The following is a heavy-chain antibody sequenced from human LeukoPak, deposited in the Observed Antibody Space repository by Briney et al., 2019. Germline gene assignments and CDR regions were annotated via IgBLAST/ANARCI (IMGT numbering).Heavy chain of an antibody. CDR2: INRSGST. Sequence: PSETLYLTCAVYGGSFSGYYWSWIRQPPGKGLEWIGEINRSGSTNYNPSLKSRVTISVDTSKNQFSLRLSSVTAADTAVYYCAREFWNYRSGTLQAFDVWGQGTMVTVSS. J-gene: IGHJ3*01. V-gene: IGHV4-34*01. D-gene: IGHD3-10*01. CDR1: GGSFSGYY. CDR3: AREFWNYRSGTLQAFDV.